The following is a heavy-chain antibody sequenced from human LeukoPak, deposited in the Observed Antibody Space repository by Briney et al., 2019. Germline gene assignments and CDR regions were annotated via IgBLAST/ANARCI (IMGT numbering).Heavy chain of an antibody. CDR2: IYYSGST. D-gene: IGHD2-2*01. J-gene: IGHJ4*02. CDR1: GGSISSYY. V-gene: IGHV4-59*08. Sequence: SETLSLTCTVSGGSISSYYWSWIRQPPGKRLEWIGYIYYSGSTYYNPSLKSRVTISVDTSKNQFSLKLSSVTAADTAVYYCARRSIVVVPAAIDYWGQGTLVTVSS. CDR3: ARRSIVVVPAAIDY.